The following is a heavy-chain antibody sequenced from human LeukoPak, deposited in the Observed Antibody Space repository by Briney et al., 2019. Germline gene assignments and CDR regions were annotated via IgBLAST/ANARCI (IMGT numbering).Heavy chain of an antibody. Sequence: GGSLRLSCAASGFTFRSHAMTWVRQAPGKGLEWVSSIGGVGASTYYADSVKGRFTISRDNSKNTLYLQMDSLRAEDTALYYCAKAAYGDYVNWFDAWGQGILVIVSS. V-gene: IGHV3-23*01. CDR3: AKAAYGDYVNWFDA. J-gene: IGHJ5*02. CDR2: IGGVGAST. CDR1: GFTFRSHA. D-gene: IGHD4-17*01.